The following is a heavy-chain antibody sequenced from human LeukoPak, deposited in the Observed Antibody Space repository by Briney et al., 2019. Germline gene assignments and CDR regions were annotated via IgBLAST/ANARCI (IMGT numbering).Heavy chain of an antibody. CDR2: IYYSGST. CDR1: GGSISSYY. J-gene: IGHJ4*02. CDR3: ARGTGSNYYYDSSHGSYFDY. D-gene: IGHD3-22*01. Sequence: MASETLSLTCTVSGGSISSYYWSWIRQPPGKGLEWIGYIYYSGSTNYNPSLKSRVTISVDTSKNQFSLKLSSVTAADTAVYYCARGTGSNYYYDSSHGSYFDYWGQGTLVTVSS. V-gene: IGHV4-59*01.